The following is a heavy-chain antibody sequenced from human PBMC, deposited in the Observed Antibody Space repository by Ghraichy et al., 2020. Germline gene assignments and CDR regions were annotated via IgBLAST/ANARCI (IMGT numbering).Heavy chain of an antibody. V-gene: IGHV3-30*18. CDR3: AKPGIEYSSFNWFDP. J-gene: IGHJ5*02. Sequence: GGSLRLSCAASGFTFSSYGMHWVRQAPGKGLEWVAVISYDGSNKYYADSVKGRFTISRDNSKNTLYLQMNSLRAEDTAVYYCAKPGIEYSSFNWFDPWGQGTLVTVSS. CDR1: GFTFSSYG. CDR2: ISYDGSNK. D-gene: IGHD6-6*01.